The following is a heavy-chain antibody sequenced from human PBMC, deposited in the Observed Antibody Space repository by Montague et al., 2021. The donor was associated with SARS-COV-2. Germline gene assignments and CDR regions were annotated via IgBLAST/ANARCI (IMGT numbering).Heavy chain of an antibody. Sequence: SETLSLTCTVSGDSISDYYWSWIRQPPGKGPEWIGYIYCTGYTNYSPSLKSRVSLSVDTSKNQFYLTLSSVTAADTAIYYCARDASSGYFDVIAIWGQGTFVTVSS. CDR1: GDSISDYY. V-gene: IGHV4-59*01. D-gene: IGHD5-12*01. CDR2: IYCTGYT. J-gene: IGHJ3*02. CDR3: ARDASSGYFDVIAI.